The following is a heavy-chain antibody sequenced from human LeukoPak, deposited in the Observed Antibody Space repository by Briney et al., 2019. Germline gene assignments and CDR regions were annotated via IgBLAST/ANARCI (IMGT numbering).Heavy chain of an antibody. D-gene: IGHD3-10*01. CDR3: ASLGVSRGVFVYFDY. CDR2: IYHTGST. J-gene: IGHJ4*02. V-gene: IGHV4-38-2*01. CDR1: GYSINSAYY. Sequence: SETLSLACAVFGYSINSAYYWGWIRQPPGKGLEWIGSIYHTGSTYYNPSLKSRVTISVDTSKNQFSLKLSSVTAADTAVYYCASLGVSRGVFVYFDYWGQGTVHTVSS.